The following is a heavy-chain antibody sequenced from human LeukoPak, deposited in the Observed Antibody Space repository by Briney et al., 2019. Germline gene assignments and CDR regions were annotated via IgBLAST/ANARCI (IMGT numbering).Heavy chain of an antibody. J-gene: IGHJ4*02. CDR2: IYHSGST. V-gene: IGHV4-30-2*01. Sequence: PSETLSLTCAVSGGSISSGGYSWSRIRQPPGKGLEWIGYIYHSGSTYYNPSLKSRVTISVDRSKNQFSLKLSSVTAADTAVYYCARAGSGSGSYTPLLDYWGQGTLVTVSS. CDR1: GGSISSGGYS. CDR3: ARAGSGSGSYTPLLDY. D-gene: IGHD3-10*01.